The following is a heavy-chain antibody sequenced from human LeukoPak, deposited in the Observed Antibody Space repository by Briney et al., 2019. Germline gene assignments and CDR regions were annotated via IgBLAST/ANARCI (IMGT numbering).Heavy chain of an antibody. J-gene: IGHJ4*02. D-gene: IGHD6-13*01. V-gene: IGHV4-39*01. CDR1: GGSISSSSYY. CDR2: IYYSGST. CDR3: ARHSGPYSSSWLDY. Sequence: PSETLSLTCTVPGGSISSSSYYWGWIRQSPGKGLEWIGSIYYSGSTYYNPSLKSRVTISVDTSKNQFSLKLSSVTAADTAVYYCARHSGPYSSSWLDYWGQGTLVTVSS.